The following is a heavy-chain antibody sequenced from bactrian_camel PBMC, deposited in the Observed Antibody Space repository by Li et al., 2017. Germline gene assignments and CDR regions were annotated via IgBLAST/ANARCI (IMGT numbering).Heavy chain of an antibody. CDR2: VNTDGSDA. CDR1: GNTYTYRNFC. J-gene: IGHJ4*01. D-gene: IGHD8*01. CDR3: GAGRPNWYPRRLLAFGEYAY. Sequence: HVQLVESGGGSVQAGGSLTLSCAASGNTYTYRNFCMDWFRQAPGKEREGVATVNTDGSDAYYADPVKGRFTISRDNSKNTIYLQMNSLKPEDTAMYYCGAGRPNWYPRRLLAFGEYAYSGRGTQVTVS. V-gene: IGHV3S6*01.